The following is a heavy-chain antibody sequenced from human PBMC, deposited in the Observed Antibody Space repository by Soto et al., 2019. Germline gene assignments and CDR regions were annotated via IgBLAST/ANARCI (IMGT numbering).Heavy chain of an antibody. CDR1: GFTFRNYG. J-gene: IGHJ4*02. Sequence: GGSLRLSCAASGFTFRNYGMNWVRQAPGKGLEWVSYIGIGSSTKYYADSVKDRFTISRDNSKNTLYLQMGSLRAEDMAVYYCARSRDGYNLFDYWGQGTLVTVSS. CDR2: IGIGSSTK. CDR3: ARSRDGYNLFDY. V-gene: IGHV3-48*01. D-gene: IGHD5-12*01.